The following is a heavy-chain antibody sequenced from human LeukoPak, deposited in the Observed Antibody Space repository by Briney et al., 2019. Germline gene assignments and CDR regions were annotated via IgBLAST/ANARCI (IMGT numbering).Heavy chain of an antibody. D-gene: IGHD3-22*01. CDR2: IYSGGST. V-gene: IGHV3-23*03. CDR1: GFTFSSYA. Sequence: PGGSLRLSCAASGFTFSSYAMSWVRQAPGKGLEWVSVIYSGGSTYYADSVKGRFTISRDNAKNSLYLQMNSLRADDTAVYYCARDFGDTSDTYFQHWGQGTLVTVSS. J-gene: IGHJ1*01. CDR3: ARDFGDTSDTYFQH.